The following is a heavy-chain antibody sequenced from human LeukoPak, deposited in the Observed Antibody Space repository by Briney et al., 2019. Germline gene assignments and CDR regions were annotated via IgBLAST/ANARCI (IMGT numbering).Heavy chain of an antibody. D-gene: IGHD4-11*01. CDR3: ARLQKYYYYMDV. CDR2: IYYSGTT. CDR1: GGSISYYY. J-gene: IGHJ6*03. Sequence: SETLSLTCTVSGGSISYYYWSWIRQSPGKGLEWIGYIYYSGTTNYNPSLKSRVTISVDTSKNQFSLKLSSVTAADTAVYYCARLQKYYYYMDVWGKGTTVTVSS. V-gene: IGHV4-59*12.